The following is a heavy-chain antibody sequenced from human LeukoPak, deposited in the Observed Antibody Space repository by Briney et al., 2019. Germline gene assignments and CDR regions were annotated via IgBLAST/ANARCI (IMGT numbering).Heavy chain of an antibody. CDR3: ARDSYYYDSSGYHSLDY. Sequence: SSETLSLTCTVSGGSISSYYWSWIRQPAGKGLEWIGRIYTSGSTNYNPSLKGRVTMSVDTSKNQFSLKLRSVTAADTAVYYCARDSYYYDSSGYHSLDYWGQGTLVTVSS. CDR2: IYTSGST. J-gene: IGHJ4*02. CDR1: GGSISSYY. D-gene: IGHD3-22*01. V-gene: IGHV4-4*07.